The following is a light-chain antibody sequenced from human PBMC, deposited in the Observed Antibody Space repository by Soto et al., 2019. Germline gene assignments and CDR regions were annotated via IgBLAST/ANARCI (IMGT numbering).Light chain of an antibody. CDR2: DIS. CDR1: RTDVGGYNY. CDR3: SSYTSSSAV. Sequence: QSALTQPASVSGSPGQSITISCTGTRTDVGGYNYVSWYQQHPGKAPKLMIYDISNRPSGVSNRFSGSKSGNTASLTISGLQAEDDSDYYCSSYTSSSAVFGGGTKLTVL. V-gene: IGLV2-14*01. J-gene: IGLJ2*01.